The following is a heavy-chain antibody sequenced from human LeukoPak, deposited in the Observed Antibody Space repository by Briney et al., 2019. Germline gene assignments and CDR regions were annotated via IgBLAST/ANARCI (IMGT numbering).Heavy chain of an antibody. CDR1: GGTFSSYA. V-gene: IGHV1-69*05. CDR3: ARVTGLIVGNAFDI. CDR2: IIPIFGTA. D-gene: IGHD1-26*01. Sequence: ASVKVSXKASGGTFSSYAISWVRQAPGQGLEWIGRIIPIFGTANYAQKFQGRVTITTDESTSTAYMELSSLRSEDTAVYYCARVTGLIVGNAFDIWGQGTMVTVSS. J-gene: IGHJ3*02.